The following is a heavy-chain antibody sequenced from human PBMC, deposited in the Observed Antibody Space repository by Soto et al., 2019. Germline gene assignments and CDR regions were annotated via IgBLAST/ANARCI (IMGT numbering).Heavy chain of an antibody. Sequence: ETLSLTCAVYGGSFSGYYWSWIRQPPGKGLEWIGEINHSGGGDTSYYADSVKGRFTISRDNSRNTLYLQMNSLRAGDSAKYYCAKEGTSGLYYFDYWGPGTLVTVSS. V-gene: IGHV3-23*01. J-gene: IGHJ4*02. CDR1: GGSFSGYY. CDR2: INHSGGGDTS. CDR3: AKEGTSGLYYFDY. D-gene: IGHD6-19*01.